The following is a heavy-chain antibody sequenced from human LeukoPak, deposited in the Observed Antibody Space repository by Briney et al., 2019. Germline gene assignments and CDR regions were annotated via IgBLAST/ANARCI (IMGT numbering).Heavy chain of an antibody. CDR3: ATPQARPTAYYYYGMDV. CDR2: ISSSGSTI. CDR1: GFTFDDYG. V-gene: IGHV3-11*01. J-gene: IGHJ6*02. D-gene: IGHD5-18*01. Sequence: GGSLRLSCAASGFTFDDYGMSWIRQAPGKGLEWVSYISSSGSTIYYADSVKGRFTISRDNAKNSLYLQMNSLRAEDTAVYYCATPQARPTAYYYYGMDVWGQGTTVTVSS.